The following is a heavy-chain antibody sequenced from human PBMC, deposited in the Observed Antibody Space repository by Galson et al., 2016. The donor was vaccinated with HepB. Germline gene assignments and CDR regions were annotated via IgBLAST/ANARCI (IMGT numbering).Heavy chain of an antibody. V-gene: IGHV1-18*01. D-gene: IGHD1-26*01. CDR2: IGAYNGNT. J-gene: IGHJ4*02. CDR3: TAHSGTNSWGRKALDY. CDR1: GNYFTTYG. Sequence: CKAYGNYFTTYGFTWVRQAPGQGLEWMGWIGAYNGNTHSAQKFQDRVTLTRNTFTTTVYLELRSLRLDDTAVYYCTAHSGTNSWGRKALDYCGQGTLITVAS.